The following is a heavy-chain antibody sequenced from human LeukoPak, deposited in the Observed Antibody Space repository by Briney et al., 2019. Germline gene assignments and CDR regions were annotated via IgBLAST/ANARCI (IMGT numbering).Heavy chain of an antibody. V-gene: IGHV4-39*01. CDR3: AREMDYYDSSGYVH. J-gene: IGHJ4*02. Sequence: SETLSLTRTVSGGSISSSSYYWGWIRQPPGKGLEWIGSIYYSGSTYYNPSLKSRVTISVDTSKNQFSLKLSSVTAADTAVYYCAREMDYYDSSGYVHWGQGTLVTVSS. D-gene: IGHD3-22*01. CDR1: GGSISSSSYY. CDR2: IYYSGST.